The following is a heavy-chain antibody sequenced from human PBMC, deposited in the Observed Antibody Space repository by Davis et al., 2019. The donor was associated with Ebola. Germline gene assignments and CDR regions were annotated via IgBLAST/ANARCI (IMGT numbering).Heavy chain of an antibody. J-gene: IGHJ6*02. CDR2: MYSGGST. V-gene: IGHV3-53*01. CDR3: ARYISTWLPTYGMDV. D-gene: IGHD5-18*01. Sequence: GESLKISCAASGFSVSSNHLNWVRQAPGKGLEWVSVMYSGGSTNYADSVRGRFTISRDNSKNTLYLQMNSLRAEDTAVYYCARYISTWLPTYGMDVWGHGTTVTVSS. CDR1: GFSVSSNH.